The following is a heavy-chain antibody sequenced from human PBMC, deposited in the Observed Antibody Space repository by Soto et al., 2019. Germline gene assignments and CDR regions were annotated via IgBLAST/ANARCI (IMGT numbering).Heavy chain of an antibody. CDR2: INGGNGNT. CDR1: EYTFTSYT. Sequence: ASVKVSCKASEYTFTSYTMHWVRQAPGQRLEWMGWINGGNGNTKYSQKFQGRVTITRDTSASSAYMELSSLRSDDTAVYYCARELQGLYYFDYWGQGTLVTVSS. V-gene: IGHV1-3*01. J-gene: IGHJ4*02. D-gene: IGHD4-4*01. CDR3: ARELQGLYYFDY.